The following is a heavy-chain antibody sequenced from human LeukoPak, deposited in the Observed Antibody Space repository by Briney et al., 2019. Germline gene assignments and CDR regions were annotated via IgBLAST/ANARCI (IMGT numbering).Heavy chain of an antibody. Sequence: GGSLRLSCAASGFTFSSYSMNWVRQAPGKGLEWVSYISGSSSAIYYADSVKGRFTISRDNAKNSLYLQMNSLRAEDTAVYYCVKAAGDYYYYYMDVWGKGTTVTVSS. CDR1: GFTFSSYS. CDR2: ISGSSSAI. CDR3: VKAAGDYYYYYMDV. V-gene: IGHV3-48*01. D-gene: IGHD6-13*01. J-gene: IGHJ6*03.